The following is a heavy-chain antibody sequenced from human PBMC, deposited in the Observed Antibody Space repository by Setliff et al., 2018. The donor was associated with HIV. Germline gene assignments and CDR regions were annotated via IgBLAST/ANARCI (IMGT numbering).Heavy chain of an antibody. J-gene: IGHJ4*02. CDR2: MHHSGST. CDR1: GDSITSNSYY. CDR3: ASGRGAKGGYDYFGS. V-gene: IGHV4-39*07. Sequence: PSETLSLTCTVSGDSITSNSYYWGWIRQSPGKGLEWIGTMHHSGSTYYNPSLKNRVTISLDTSKSQFSLKLTSVTAADTALYYCASGRGAKGGYDYFGSWGQGTLVTVSS. D-gene: IGHD5-12*01.